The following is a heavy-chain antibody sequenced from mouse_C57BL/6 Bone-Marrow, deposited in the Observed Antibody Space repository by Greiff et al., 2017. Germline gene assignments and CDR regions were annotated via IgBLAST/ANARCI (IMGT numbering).Heavy chain of an antibody. J-gene: IGHJ2*01. CDR1: GYAFSSYW. D-gene: IGHD1-1*01. Sequence: VQLQESGAELVKPGASVKISCKASGYAFSSYWMNWVKQRPGKGLEWIGQIYPGDGDTNYNGKFKGKATLTADKSSSTAYMQLSSLTSEDSAVYFCARSHCYYYGYYWGQGTTLTVSS. CDR3: ARSHCYYYGYY. V-gene: IGHV1-80*01. CDR2: IYPGDGDT.